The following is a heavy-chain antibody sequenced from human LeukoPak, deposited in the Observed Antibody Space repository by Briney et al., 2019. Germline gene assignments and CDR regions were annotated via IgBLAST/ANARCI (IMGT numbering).Heavy chain of an antibody. CDR2: ISWNRGSI. CDR3: AKDSEGGYFDY. V-gene: IGHV3-9*01. CDR1: GFTFDDYA. Sequence: GGSLRLSCAASGFTFDDYAMHWVRQAPGKGLEWVSGISWNRGSIGYADSVKGRFTISRDNAKNSLYLQMNSLRAEDTALYYCAKDSEGGYFDYWGQGTLVTVSS. J-gene: IGHJ4*02. D-gene: IGHD3-16*01.